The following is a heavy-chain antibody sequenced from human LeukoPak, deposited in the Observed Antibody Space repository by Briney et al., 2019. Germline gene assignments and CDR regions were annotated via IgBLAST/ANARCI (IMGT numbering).Heavy chain of an antibody. CDR1: GGTFSSYA. D-gene: IGHD6-13*01. J-gene: IGHJ4*02. Sequence: ASVKVSCKASGGTFSSYAISWVRQAPGQGLEWMGGIIPIFGTANYAQKFQGRVTISADKFSATVYMELSSLRSEDTAIYYCAREQWSSSSWMTNWGQGTLVAISS. CDR3: AREQWSSSSWMTN. CDR2: IIPIFGTA. V-gene: IGHV1-69*06.